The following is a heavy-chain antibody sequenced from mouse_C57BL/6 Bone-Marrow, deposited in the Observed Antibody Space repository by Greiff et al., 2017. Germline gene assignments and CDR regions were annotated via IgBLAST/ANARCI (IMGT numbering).Heavy chain of an antibody. CDR2: INPSSGYT. CDR1: GYTFTSYT. D-gene: IGHD1-1*01. CDR3: AKAVVARSYAMDY. Sequence: VKLQQSGAELARPGASVKMSCKASGYTFTSYTMHWVKQRPGQGLEWIGYINPSSGYTKYNQKFKDKATLTADKSSSTAYMQLISLTSEDSAVYYGAKAVVARSYAMDYWGQGTSVTVSS. J-gene: IGHJ4*01. V-gene: IGHV1-4*01.